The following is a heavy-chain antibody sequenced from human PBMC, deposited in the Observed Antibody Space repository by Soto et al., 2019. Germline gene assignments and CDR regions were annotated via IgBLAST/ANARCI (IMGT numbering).Heavy chain of an antibody. V-gene: IGHV4-31*03. CDR3: ARACSGGSCHFEY. J-gene: IGHJ4*02. CDR2: IYNSGST. D-gene: IGHD2-15*01. Sequence: QVQLQESGPGLVKPSQTLSLTCTVSGGSISSDDHYWRWIRQHPGKGLEWIGCIYNSGSTYYTPSLKSRVTMSVDTSKNQFSLKLSSVTAADTAIYYCARACSGGSCHFEYWGPGTLVTVSS. CDR1: GGSISSDDHY.